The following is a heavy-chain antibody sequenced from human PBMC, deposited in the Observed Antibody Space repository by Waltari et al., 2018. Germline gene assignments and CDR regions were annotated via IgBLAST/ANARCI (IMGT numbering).Heavy chain of an antibody. CDR1: GFTFSSYG. V-gene: IGHV3-33*06. CDR2: IWYDGSNK. J-gene: IGHJ6*02. Sequence: QVQLVESGGGVVQPGRSLRLSCAASGFTFSSYGMPWVRQAPGKGLEWVAVIWYDGSNKYYADSVKGRFTISRDNSKNTLYLQMNSLRAEDTAVYYCAKAPGGMDVWGQGTTVTVSS. CDR3: AKAPGGMDV.